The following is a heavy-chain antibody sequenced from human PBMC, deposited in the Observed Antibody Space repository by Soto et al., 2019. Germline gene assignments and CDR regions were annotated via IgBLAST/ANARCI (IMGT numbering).Heavy chain of an antibody. V-gene: IGHV3-53*01. CDR3: ARSSVSVNYYGMDV. CDR1: GFTVSSNY. D-gene: IGHD6-6*01. Sequence: GGSLRLSCAASGFTVSSNYMSWVRQAPGKGLEWVSVIYSGGSTYYADSVKGRFTISRDNSKNTLYLQMNSLRAEDTAVYYCARSSVSVNYYGMDVWGHGTTVTVSS. J-gene: IGHJ6*02. CDR2: IYSGGST.